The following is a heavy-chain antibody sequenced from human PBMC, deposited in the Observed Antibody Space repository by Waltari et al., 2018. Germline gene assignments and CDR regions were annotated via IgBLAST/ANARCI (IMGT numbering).Heavy chain of an antibody. CDR2: IYSGGDT. D-gene: IGHD7-27*01. CDR3: ATWTGGSLGAFDN. V-gene: IGHV3-53*01. CDR1: GFTVSNNY. Sequence: VSLRLSCEVSGFTVSNNYIGWVRQASGKGLEWVSVIYSGGDTYDADAVRGRFTISRDNSKNTLYLQMNSLRVEDTALYYCATWTGGSLGAFDNWGQGTMVTVSS. J-gene: IGHJ3*02.